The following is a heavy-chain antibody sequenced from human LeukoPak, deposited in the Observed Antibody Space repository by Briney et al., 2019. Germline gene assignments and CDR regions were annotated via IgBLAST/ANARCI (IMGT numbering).Heavy chain of an antibody. D-gene: IGHD4-11*01. CDR1: GASISSGLYY. CDR2: IQTSPSRSA. J-gene: IGHJ4*02. V-gene: IGHV4-61*02. CDR3: ATSNWLRDSNFDS. Sequence: PSEALSLTCTVSGASISSGLYYWNWIRQSAGNGLEWIGRIQTSPSRSANYNPSLKSRVTISVDTSKNQFSLKLTSVTAADTAVYYCATSNWLRDSNFDSWGQGTLVTVSS.